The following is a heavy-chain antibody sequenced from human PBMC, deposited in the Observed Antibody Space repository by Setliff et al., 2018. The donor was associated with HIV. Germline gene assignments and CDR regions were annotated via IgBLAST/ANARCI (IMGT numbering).Heavy chain of an antibody. CDR3: ARHSLGNIGDYIRIGAIDI. CDR2: IYYSGTT. Sequence: PSETLSLTCTVSGGSISSRNYYWAWIRQPPGKGLEWIGTIYYSGTTHYNPSLNSRVIISVDTSKNKFSLRLNSVTAADTAVYYCARHSLGNIGDYIRIGAIDIWGQGTMVTVS. J-gene: IGHJ3*02. D-gene: IGHD4-17*01. CDR1: GGSISSRNYY. V-gene: IGHV4-39*01.